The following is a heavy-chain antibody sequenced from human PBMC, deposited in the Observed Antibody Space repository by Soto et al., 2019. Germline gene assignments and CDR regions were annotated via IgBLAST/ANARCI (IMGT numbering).Heavy chain of an antibody. CDR3: AKGPEYDILTGCDF. V-gene: IGHV3-23*04. CDR1: GFTFSLSA. Sequence: EVQLVESGGGFVQPGESLRLSGAASGFTFSLSAMSWVRQAPGRGLEWVSSISGGGSSTDYAESVKGRFTISRDNSKNTVHLQMNSLRAEDTAVYYCAKGPEYDILTGCDFWGQGALVTVSS. J-gene: IGHJ4*02. D-gene: IGHD3-9*01. CDR2: ISGGGSST.